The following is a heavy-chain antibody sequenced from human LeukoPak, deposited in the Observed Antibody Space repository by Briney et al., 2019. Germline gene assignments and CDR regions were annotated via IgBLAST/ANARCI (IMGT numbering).Heavy chain of an antibody. Sequence: NPSETLSLTCTVSGGSISSYYWSWIRQPPGKGLEWIGYIYYSGSTNYNPSLKSRVTISVDTSKNQFSLKLSSVTAADTAVYYCARHVWLQPFDYWGQGTLVTVSS. CDR1: GGSISSYY. J-gene: IGHJ4*02. D-gene: IGHD3-9*01. V-gene: IGHV4-59*08. CDR3: ARHVWLQPFDY. CDR2: IYYSGST.